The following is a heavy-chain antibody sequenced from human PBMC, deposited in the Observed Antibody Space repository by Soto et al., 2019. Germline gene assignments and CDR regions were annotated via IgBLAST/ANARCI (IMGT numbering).Heavy chain of an antibody. D-gene: IGHD2-15*01. J-gene: IGHJ4*02. CDR3: ARGHLGITTTGTWYDFDY. CDR2: IYYSGRT. Sequence: SEALSLTCTVSGDSISSYYWTWIRQPPGKGLEYIGYIYYSGRTYYNPSLKSRVTISVDTSKNQFSLKLSSVTAADTAVYYCARGHLGITTTGTWYDFDYWGQGTLVTVSS. V-gene: IGHV4-59*01. CDR1: GDSISSYY.